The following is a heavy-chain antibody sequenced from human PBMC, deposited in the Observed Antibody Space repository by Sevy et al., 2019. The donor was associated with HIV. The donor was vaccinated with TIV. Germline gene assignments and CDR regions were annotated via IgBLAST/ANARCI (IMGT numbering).Heavy chain of an antibody. CDR2: MWFDGSNK. CDR3: ARVMWEVGALDY. CDR1: GFTFSRYG. Sequence: GGSLRLSCTASGFTFSRYGMHWVRHAPGKGLEWVAVMWFDGSNKYYADSVKGRFTISRDISKNTLYLQMNSLRAEDTAVYYCARVMWEVGALDYWGQGTLVTVSS. D-gene: IGHD3-10*01. J-gene: IGHJ4*02. V-gene: IGHV3-33*01.